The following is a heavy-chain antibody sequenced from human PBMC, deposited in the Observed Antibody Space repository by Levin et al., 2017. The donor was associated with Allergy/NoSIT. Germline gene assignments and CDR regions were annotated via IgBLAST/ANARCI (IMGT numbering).Heavy chain of an antibody. CDR1: GGSISSYY. CDR2: IYYSGST. V-gene: IGHV4-59*01. Sequence: PSETLSLTCTVSGGSISSYYWSWFRQAPGKGLEWIGYIYYSGSTTYNPSLKSRVTISVDTSKNQFSLNVSSVTAADTAVYYCARGGYNHTNDYWGQGTLVTVSS. CDR3: ARGGYNHTNDY. J-gene: IGHJ4*02. D-gene: IGHD5-24*01.